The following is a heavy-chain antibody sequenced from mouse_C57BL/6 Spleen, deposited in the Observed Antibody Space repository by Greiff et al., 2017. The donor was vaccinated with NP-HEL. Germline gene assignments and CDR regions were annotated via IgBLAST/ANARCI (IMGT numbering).Heavy chain of an antibody. CDR2: ISDGGSYT. Sequence: DVKLVESGGGLVKPGGSLKLSCAASGFTFSSYAMSWVRQTPEKRLEWVATISDGGSYTYYTDNVKGRFTISRDNAKNNLYLQMSHLKSEDTAMYYCARDRTTVVAPSYAMDYWGQGTSVTVSS. CDR3: ARDRTTVVAPSYAMDY. V-gene: IGHV5-4*03. J-gene: IGHJ4*01. CDR1: GFTFSSYA. D-gene: IGHD1-1*01.